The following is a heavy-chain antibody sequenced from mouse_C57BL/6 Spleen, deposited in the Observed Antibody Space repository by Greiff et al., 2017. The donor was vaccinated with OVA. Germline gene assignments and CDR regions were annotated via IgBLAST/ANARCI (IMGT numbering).Heavy chain of an antibody. CDR1: GYTFTDYE. V-gene: IGHV1-15*01. Sequence: QVQLKESGAELVRPGASVTLSCKASGYTFTDYEMHWVKQTPVHGLEWIGAIDPETGGTAYNQKFKGKAILTADKSSSTAYMELRSLTSEDSAVYYCTSLLGYFDYWGQGTTLTVSS. D-gene: IGHD6-1*01. J-gene: IGHJ2*01. CDR2: IDPETGGT. CDR3: TSLLGYFDY.